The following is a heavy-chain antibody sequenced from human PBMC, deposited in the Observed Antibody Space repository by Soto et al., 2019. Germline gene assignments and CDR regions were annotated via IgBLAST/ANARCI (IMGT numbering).Heavy chain of an antibody. Sequence: SLRLSCAGPGFTFSDYGFHWVRQAPGQGLEWVAMISYDGIDQYYRDSVQGRFTISRDDSKHTVFLQMNSLRAEDTAMYYCARSTYCNGGSCYPQYWGPGTMVTVSS. J-gene: IGHJ4*02. D-gene: IGHD2-15*01. CDR2: ISYDGIDQ. CDR1: GFTFSDYG. CDR3: ARSTYCNGGSCYPQY. V-gene: IGHV3-30*03.